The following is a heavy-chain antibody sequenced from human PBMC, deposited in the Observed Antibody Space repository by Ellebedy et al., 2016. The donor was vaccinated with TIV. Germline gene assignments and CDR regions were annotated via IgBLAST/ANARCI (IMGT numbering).Heavy chain of an antibody. CDR3: ARKGGHL. V-gene: IGHV4-34*01. Sequence: YWIGWIRQPPGKGLEWIGEINHSGSTNYNPSLKSRVTISVDTSKNQFSLKLSSVTAADTAVYYCARKGGHLWGRGTLVTVSS. CDR2: INHSGST. CDR1: Y. J-gene: IGHJ2*01. D-gene: IGHD3-16*01.